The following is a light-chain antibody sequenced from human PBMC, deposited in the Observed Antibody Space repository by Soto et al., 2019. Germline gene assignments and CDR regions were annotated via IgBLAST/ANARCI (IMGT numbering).Light chain of an antibody. Sequence: DIQMTQSPSSLSASVGDRVTITCRASRSIGNYLNWYQQKPESAPKLLIFLTSRLQSGVPSRFSGSGSGTDFTITISSLQPEDFATYYCQQSYSTPYSFGLGTKVYIK. CDR2: LTS. CDR1: RSIGNY. CDR3: QQSYSTPYS. V-gene: IGKV1-39*01. J-gene: IGKJ2*01.